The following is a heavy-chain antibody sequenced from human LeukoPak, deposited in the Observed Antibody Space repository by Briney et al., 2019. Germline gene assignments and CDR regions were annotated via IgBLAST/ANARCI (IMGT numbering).Heavy chain of an antibody. CDR2: IYHSGST. J-gene: IGHJ4*02. CDR1: GGSNGDY. CDR3: ATLDGYNYDY. D-gene: IGHD5-24*01. V-gene: IGHV4-38-2*01. Sequence: SETLSLTCAVYGGSNGDYWAWIRQPPGKGLEWIGYIYHSGSTYYNPSLKSRVTISVDTSKNQFSLKLSFVTAADTAVYYCATLDGYNYDYWGQGTLVTVSS.